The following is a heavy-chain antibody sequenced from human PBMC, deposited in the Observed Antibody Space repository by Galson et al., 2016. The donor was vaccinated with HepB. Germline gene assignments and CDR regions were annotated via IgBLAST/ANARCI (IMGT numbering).Heavy chain of an antibody. J-gene: IGHJ4*02. CDR2: INPTGGNT. D-gene: IGHD3-22*01. CDR3: ARTSGYYYVGLDY. CDR1: GYTFNSYY. V-gene: IGHV1-46*02. Sequence: SVKVSCKASGYTFNSYYLHWLRQAPGQGLEWMGIINPTGGNTNYAQKFHGRVTMTRDTSTSTVYMELSSLTSEDTAIYYCARTSGYYYVGLDYWGQGTLVTVSS.